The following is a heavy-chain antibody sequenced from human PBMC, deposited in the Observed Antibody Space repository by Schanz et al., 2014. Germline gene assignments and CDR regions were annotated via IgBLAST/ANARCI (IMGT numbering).Heavy chain of an antibody. Sequence: EVQLLESGGGLVQPGGSLRLSCLASGFAFGSYGMNWLRQAPGKGLEWVSVIGVDGTTTYYADSVKGRFTISRDNSKNTLYLQMNSLRAEDTAVYYCAKGRFGELSAFDIWGQGTMVTVSS. CDR3: AKGRFGELSAFDI. CDR2: IGVDGTTT. CDR1: GFAFGSYG. V-gene: IGHV3-23*01. J-gene: IGHJ3*02. D-gene: IGHD3-10*01.